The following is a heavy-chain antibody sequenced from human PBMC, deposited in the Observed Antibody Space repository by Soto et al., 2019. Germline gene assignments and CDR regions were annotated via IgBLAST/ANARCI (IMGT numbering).Heavy chain of an antibody. J-gene: IGHJ5*02. CDR1: GGSVSSGNYY. V-gene: IGHV4-61*01. CDR3: ARLGAYYQSLDP. Sequence: PSETLSLTCTVSGGSVSSGNYYWSWIRQPPGKGLEWIGYFYYTGSINYNTSLKSRVTISLETSKSQFSLRLTSVTAADSAVYYCARLGAYYQSLDPWGPGTLVTVSS. D-gene: IGHD2-21*01. CDR2: FYYTGSI.